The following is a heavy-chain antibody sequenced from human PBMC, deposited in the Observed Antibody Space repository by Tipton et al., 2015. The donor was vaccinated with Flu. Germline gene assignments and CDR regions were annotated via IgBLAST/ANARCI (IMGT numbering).Heavy chain of an antibody. Sequence: LRLSCTVSGGSISSYYWSWIRQPPGKGLEWIGYIYYSGSTNYNPSLKSRVTISVDTSKNQFSLKLSSVTAADTAVYYCARGGCSGGSCYWTSFYYFDYWGQGTLVTVSS. CDR1: GGSISSYY. D-gene: IGHD2-15*01. CDR3: ARGGCSGGSCYWTSFYYFDY. CDR2: IYYSGST. J-gene: IGHJ4*02. V-gene: IGHV4-59*01.